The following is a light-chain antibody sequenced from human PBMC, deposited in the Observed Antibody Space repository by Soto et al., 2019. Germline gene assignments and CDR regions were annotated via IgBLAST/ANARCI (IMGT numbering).Light chain of an antibody. J-gene: IGKJ5*01. V-gene: IGKV3-20*01. CDR1: QSVSSTF. CDR2: DAD. Sequence: EIGWTQSPGTLSVSAGEVAPLGCRTSQSVSSTFLAWYQQKPGQAPTLLIYDADTRATGIPDRFSGSGFGTHFTLTISALEPEDFAMYFCQQSASSVTFGQGTRLEIK. CDR3: QQSASSVT.